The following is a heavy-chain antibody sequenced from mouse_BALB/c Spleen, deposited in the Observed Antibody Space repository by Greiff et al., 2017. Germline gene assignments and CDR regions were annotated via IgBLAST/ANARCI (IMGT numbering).Heavy chain of an antibody. CDR1: GFTFSSYA. V-gene: IGHV5-6-5*01. CDR2: ISSGGST. CDR3: AREHDYGSHYFDY. J-gene: IGHJ2*01. Sequence: EVMLVESGGGLVKPGGSLKLSCAASGFTFSSYAMSWVRQTPEKRLEWVASISSGGSTYYPDSVKGRFTISRDNARNILYLQMSSLRSEDTAMYYCAREHDYGSHYFDYWGQGTTLTVSS. D-gene: IGHD1-1*01.